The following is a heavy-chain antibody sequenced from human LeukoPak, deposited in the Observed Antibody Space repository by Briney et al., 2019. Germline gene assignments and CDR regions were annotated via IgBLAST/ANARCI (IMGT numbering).Heavy chain of an antibody. CDR1: GFTFSTYG. D-gene: IGHD4-23*01. V-gene: IGHV3-23*01. CDR3: AKDTGGNAPYHFDY. CDR2: ISGSASST. J-gene: IGHJ4*02. Sequence: GGSLRLSCAASGFTFSTYGMSWVRQAPGKGLEWVSAISGSASSTYYADSVKGRFTISRDNSKNTLYLQLNSLRAEDTAVYYCAKDTGGNAPYHFDYWGQGTLVTVSS.